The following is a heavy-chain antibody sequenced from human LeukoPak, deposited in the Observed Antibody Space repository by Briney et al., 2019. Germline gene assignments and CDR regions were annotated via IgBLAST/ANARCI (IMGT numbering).Heavy chain of an antibody. CDR3: AKDRGGYRYYYGMDV. V-gene: IGHV3-23*01. CDR1: GFTFSSFV. D-gene: IGHD5-12*01. Sequence: GGSLRLSCAASGFTFSSFVMNWVRQAPGKGLEWVSAINGGGGSTSYADSVKGRFTISRDNSKNTLYLQMNSLRAEDTAVYYCAKDRGGYRYYYGMDVWGQGTTVTVSS. CDR2: INGGGGST. J-gene: IGHJ6*02.